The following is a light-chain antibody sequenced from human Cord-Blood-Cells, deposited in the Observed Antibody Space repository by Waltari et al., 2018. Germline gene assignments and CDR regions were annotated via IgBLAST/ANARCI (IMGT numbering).Light chain of an antibody. J-gene: IGLJ1*01. CDR3: CSYAGSYTYV. Sequence: QSALTQPRSVSGAPGQSVTISCTGTSSDVGGYHYISWYQQPPGKATKLMIYDVSKRPSGGPDRFSGSKSGNTASLTSSGLQAEDEAYYYCCSYAGSYTYVFGTGTKVTVL. V-gene: IGLV2-11*02. CDR2: DVS. CDR1: SSDVGGYHY.